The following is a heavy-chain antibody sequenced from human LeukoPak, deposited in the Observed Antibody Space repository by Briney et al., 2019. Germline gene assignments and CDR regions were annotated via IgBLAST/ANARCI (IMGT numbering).Heavy chain of an antibody. CDR3: AREGAGDYYGSGRHFDY. Sequence: SETLSLTCTVSGYSISSGYYWGWLRQPPGKGLEWIGSIYHSGSTYYNPSLKSRVTISVDTSKNQFSLKLSSVTAADTAVYYCAREGAGDYYGSGRHFDYWGQGTLVTVSS. J-gene: IGHJ4*02. V-gene: IGHV4-38-2*02. CDR1: GYSISSGYY. D-gene: IGHD3-10*01. CDR2: IYHSGST.